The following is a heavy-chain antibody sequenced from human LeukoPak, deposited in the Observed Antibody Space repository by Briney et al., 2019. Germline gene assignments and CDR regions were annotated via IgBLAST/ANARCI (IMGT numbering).Heavy chain of an antibody. V-gene: IGHV3-64D*06. CDR2: ISSNGGST. CDR1: GFTFSRYA. J-gene: IGHJ6*02. Sequence: GGSLRLSCSASGFTFSRYAMHWVRQAPGKGLEYVSAISSNGGSTYYADSVKGRFTISRDNSKNTLYLQMSSLRAEDTAVYYCVKGTPHYFGMDVWGQGTTVTVFS. CDR3: VKGTPHYFGMDV.